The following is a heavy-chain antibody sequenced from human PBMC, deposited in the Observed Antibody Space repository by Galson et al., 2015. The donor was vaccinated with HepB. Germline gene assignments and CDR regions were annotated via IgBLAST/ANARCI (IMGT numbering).Heavy chain of an antibody. V-gene: IGHV3-30*04. CDR2: ISYDGSDK. Sequence: SLRLSCAASGFTFSSYAMHWVRQAPGKGLGWVAVISYDGSDKYYADSVKGRFTISRDNSKNTLYLRMNSLRAEDTAMYYCTPSPNCYFDYWGQGTLVTVSS. CDR3: TPSPNCYFDY. D-gene: IGHD2-15*01. J-gene: IGHJ4*02. CDR1: GFTFSSYA.